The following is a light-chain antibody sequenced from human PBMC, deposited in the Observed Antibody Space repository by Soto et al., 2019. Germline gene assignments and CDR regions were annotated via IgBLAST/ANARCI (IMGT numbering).Light chain of an antibody. CDR1: QTIISH. Sequence: DIQMTQSPSSLSASVGDRVTITCRASQTIISHLIWYQQKPGKAPKLLIYAASSLESGVPSRFSGSGSGTDFTLTISSLQPEDFATYYCQQSYRTLYTFGQGTKLEIK. CDR3: QQSYRTLYT. J-gene: IGKJ2*01. V-gene: IGKV1-39*01. CDR2: AAS.